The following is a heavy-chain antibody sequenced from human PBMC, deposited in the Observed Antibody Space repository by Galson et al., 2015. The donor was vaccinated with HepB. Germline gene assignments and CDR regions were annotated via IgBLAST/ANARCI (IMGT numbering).Heavy chain of an antibody. CDR1: GDSVSSTSST. V-gene: IGHV6-1*01. Sequence: CAISGDSVSSTSSTWAWVRQSPSRGLEWLGRTYYRSKWYNDYAVSVKGRITINPDTSKNQFSLELNSVTPEDTAVYYCSRGNYGSGGVPYWGQGALVTVSS. CDR2: TYYRSKWYN. CDR3: SRGNYGSGGVPY. D-gene: IGHD6-25*01. J-gene: IGHJ4*02.